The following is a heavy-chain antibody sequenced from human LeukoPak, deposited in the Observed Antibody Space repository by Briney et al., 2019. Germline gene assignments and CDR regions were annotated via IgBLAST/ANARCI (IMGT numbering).Heavy chain of an antibody. Sequence: SETLSPTYAVYGGSFSGYYWSWIRQPPGKGLEWIGEINHSGSTNYNPSLKSRVTISVDTSKNQFSLKLSSVTAADTAVYYCARGVATINRWSYYYYYMDVWGKGTTVTVSS. V-gene: IGHV4-34*01. CDR2: INHSGST. J-gene: IGHJ6*03. CDR3: ARGVATINRWSYYYYYMDV. CDR1: GGSFSGYY. D-gene: IGHD5-24*01.